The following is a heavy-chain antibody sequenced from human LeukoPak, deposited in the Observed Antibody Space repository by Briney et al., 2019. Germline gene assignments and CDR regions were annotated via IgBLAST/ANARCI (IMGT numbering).Heavy chain of an antibody. Sequence: ASVKVSCKASGYTFTGYYIHWVRQAPGQELEWMGWINPNSGGTNYAQKFQGRVTMTRDTSISTAYMELSRLRSDDTAVYYCAREGVHSSSWYHWGQGTLVTVSS. J-gene: IGHJ5*02. CDR1: GYTFTGYY. V-gene: IGHV1-2*02. CDR2: INPNSGGT. D-gene: IGHD6-13*01. CDR3: AREGVHSSSWYH.